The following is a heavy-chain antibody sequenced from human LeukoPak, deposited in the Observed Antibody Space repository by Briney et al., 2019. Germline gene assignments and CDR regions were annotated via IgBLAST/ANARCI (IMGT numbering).Heavy chain of an antibody. CDR1: GASITSSY. Sequence: SETLSLTCTVSGASITSSYWSWLRQPPGKGLEWIGYVYHTGNTDYNPSLRSRVTISLDTSKSHFTLSLSSATAAGTAVYFCARHPFSNPFDFWGRGTLVTVSS. D-gene: IGHD2/OR15-2a*01. J-gene: IGHJ4*02. CDR2: VYHTGNT. V-gene: IGHV4-59*08. CDR3: ARHPFSNPFDF.